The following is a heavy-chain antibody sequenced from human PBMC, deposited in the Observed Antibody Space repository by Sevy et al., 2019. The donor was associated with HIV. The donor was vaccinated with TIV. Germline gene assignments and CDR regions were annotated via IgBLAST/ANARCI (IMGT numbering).Heavy chain of an antibody. CDR3: ARGKVLFDY. V-gene: IGHV4-59*01. CDR1: GGSFSSYY. J-gene: IGHJ4*02. Sequence: SETLSLTCTVSGGSFSSYYWSWIRHSPGKGLEWIGYIYYNGTTNSSPSLRRRVTISPHTSKSQFSLKLKSVTAADTAVYYCARGKVLFDYWGQGTLVTVS. CDR2: IYYNGTT. D-gene: IGHD1-20*01.